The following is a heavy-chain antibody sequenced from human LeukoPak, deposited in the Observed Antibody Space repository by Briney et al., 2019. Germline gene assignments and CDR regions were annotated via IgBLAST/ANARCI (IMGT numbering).Heavy chain of an antibody. CDR3: ARDDYREVTNFDP. V-gene: IGHV4-59*01. J-gene: IGHJ5*02. D-gene: IGHD4-11*01. CDR2: IAYSGST. Sequence: SETLSLTCTVSGGSISPYFWSWIRKPPGKGLEWIGYIAYSGSTNYNPSLKSRVTISVDTSKNQFSLRLNSVTTADTAVYYCARDDYREVTNFDPWGQGTLVTVSS. CDR1: GGSISPYF.